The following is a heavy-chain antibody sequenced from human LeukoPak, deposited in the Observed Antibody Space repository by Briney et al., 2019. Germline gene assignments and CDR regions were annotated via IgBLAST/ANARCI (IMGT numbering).Heavy chain of an antibody. D-gene: IGHD6-19*01. CDR1: GFTFSDGW. V-gene: IGHV3-15*01. J-gene: IGHJ4*02. Sequence: GGSLRLSCAASGFTFSDGWMNWVRQAPGKGLEWVGRIKSKTDGGTTDYAAPVKGRFTISRDNSKNTLYLQMNSLRAEDTAVYYCARVVAGIAVFDYWGQGTLVTVSS. CDR3: ARVVAGIAVFDY. CDR2: IKSKTDGGTT.